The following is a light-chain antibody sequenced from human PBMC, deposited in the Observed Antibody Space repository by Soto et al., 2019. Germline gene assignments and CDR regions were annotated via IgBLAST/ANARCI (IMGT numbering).Light chain of an antibody. CDR3: SSYTSIITVV. V-gene: IGLV2-14*01. CDR2: DVN. Sequence: QSALTQPPSASGSPGQSLTISCTGTSSDVGAHNYVSWYQHHPGKAPKLLIYDVNNRPSGVSDRFSGSKSGNTASLTISGLQTEDEADYYCSSYTSIITVVFGGGTKLTVL. J-gene: IGLJ2*01. CDR1: SSDVGAHNY.